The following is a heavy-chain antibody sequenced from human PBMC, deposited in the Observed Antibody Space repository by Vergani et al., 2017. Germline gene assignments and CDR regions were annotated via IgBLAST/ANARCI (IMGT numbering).Heavy chain of an antibody. D-gene: IGHD6-19*01. CDR3: ARHSTVEWLVKLGWIDP. Sequence: QLQLQESGPGLVKPSATLSLTCSVSGASIRSSNYYWGWLRQPPGKGLEWIASIYYSGSTYYNPSLKSRVTISVDTSKNQFSLTLSSVTAADTAVYFCARHSTVEWLVKLGWIDPWGKGILVTVSS. CDR1: GASIRSSNYY. CDR2: IYYSGST. J-gene: IGHJ5*02. V-gene: IGHV4-39*01.